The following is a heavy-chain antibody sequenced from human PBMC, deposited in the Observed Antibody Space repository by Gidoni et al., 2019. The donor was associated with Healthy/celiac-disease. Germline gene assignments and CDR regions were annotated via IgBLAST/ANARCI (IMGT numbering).Heavy chain of an antibody. J-gene: IGHJ3*02. CDR1: GYSFTSYW. D-gene: IGHD2-15*01. Sequence: EVQLVQSGAEVKKPGESLKISCKGSGYSFTSYWSGWVRQMPGKGLEWMGIIYPGDSDTRYSPSFQGQVTISADKSISTAYLQWSSLKASDTAMYYCARQQGYCSGGSCPDAFDIWGQGTMVTVSS. CDR2: IYPGDSDT. CDR3: ARQQGYCSGGSCPDAFDI. V-gene: IGHV5-51*01.